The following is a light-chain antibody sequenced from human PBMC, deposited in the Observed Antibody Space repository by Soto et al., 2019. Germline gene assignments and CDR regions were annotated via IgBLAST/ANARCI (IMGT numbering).Light chain of an antibody. J-gene: IGKJ5*01. V-gene: IGKV1-39*01. Sequence: IQLTQSPSSLSASVGERVTITCRASQGISSYLAWYQQKPGKAPKLLIYAASTLQSGVPSRFSGSGSGTDFTLTISSLQPEDFATYYCQQSYSTPHPSFGQGTRLEIK. CDR1: QGISSY. CDR3: QQSYSTPHPS. CDR2: AAS.